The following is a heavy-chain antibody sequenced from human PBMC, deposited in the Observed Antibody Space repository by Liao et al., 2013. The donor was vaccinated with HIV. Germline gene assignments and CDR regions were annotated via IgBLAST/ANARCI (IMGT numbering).Heavy chain of an antibody. V-gene: IGHV4-61*02. D-gene: IGHD6-19*01. CDR1: GGSINSGNYY. Sequence: QVQLQESGPGLVKPSQTLSLTCTVSGGSINSGNYYWSWIRQPAGKGLEWIGRIHTSGSTNYNPSLKSRIAISIDTSKKQISLKMRSVTAADSAVYYCARWLSNSPDEPGFDHWGRGTLVTVSS. J-gene: IGHJ4*02. CDR3: ARWLSNSPDEPGFDH. CDR2: IHTSGST.